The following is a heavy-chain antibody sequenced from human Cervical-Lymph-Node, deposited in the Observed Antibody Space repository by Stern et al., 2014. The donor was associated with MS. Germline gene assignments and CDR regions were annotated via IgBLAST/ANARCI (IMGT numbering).Heavy chain of an antibody. J-gene: IGHJ6*02. V-gene: IGHV2-70*01. CDR2: IDWDDDK. Sequence: QVTLRESGPALVKPTQTLTLTCTFTGFSLSTSGMSVSWIRQPPGKALEWLALIDWDDDKYYSTSLKTRLTISKDTSKSQVVLTMTNMDPADTATYYCARLEGLLWFEGEGLDVWGQGTTVTVSS. CDR3: ARLEGLLWFEGEGLDV. CDR1: GFSLSTSGMS. D-gene: IGHD3-10*01.